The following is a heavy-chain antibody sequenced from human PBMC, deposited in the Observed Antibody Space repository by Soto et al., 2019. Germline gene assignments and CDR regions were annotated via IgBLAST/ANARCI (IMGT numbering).Heavy chain of an antibody. D-gene: IGHD4-17*01. V-gene: IGHV3-13*01. CDR2: IGTAGDT. CDR3: ARSFILSNYGDYDSDYWYFDL. CDR1: GFTFSSYD. J-gene: IGHJ2*01. Sequence: EVQLVESGGGLVQPGGSLRLSCAASGFTFSSYDMHWVRQATGKGLEWVSAIGTAGDTYYPGSVKGRFTISRENAKNSLYLQMNSLRAGDTAVYYCARSFILSNYGDYDSDYWYFDLWGRGTLVTVSS.